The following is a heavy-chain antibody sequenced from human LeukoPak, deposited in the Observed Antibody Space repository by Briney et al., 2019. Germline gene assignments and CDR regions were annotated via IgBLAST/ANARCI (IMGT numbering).Heavy chain of an antibody. Sequence: TLSLTCAVSGGSISSGGYSWSWIRQPPGKGLEWIGYIYQSGSTYYNPSLRSRVTISVDRSKNQFSLKLSSVTAADTAVYYCARGRTPLAVTTPTLVWFDPWGQGTLVTVSS. CDR3: ARGRTPLAVTTPTLVWFDP. CDR2: IYQSGST. V-gene: IGHV4-30-2*01. CDR1: GGSISSGGYS. D-gene: IGHD4-11*01. J-gene: IGHJ5*02.